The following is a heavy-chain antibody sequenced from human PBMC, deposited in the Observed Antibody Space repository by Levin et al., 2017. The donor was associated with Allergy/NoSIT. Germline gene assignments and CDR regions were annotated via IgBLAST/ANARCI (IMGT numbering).Heavy chain of an antibody. Sequence: SPTLSLTCAVTGGSLRGYYWSWIRQTPGKGLEWIGEIGHSGSTNYNPSLESRVTMSVDTSKNQFSLSLTSVSAADTAVYYCARVTTAFDYWGQGNLVTVSS. CDR1: GGSLRGYY. D-gene: IGHD4-17*01. CDR3: ARVTTAFDY. V-gene: IGHV4-34*01. J-gene: IGHJ4*02. CDR2: IGHSGST.